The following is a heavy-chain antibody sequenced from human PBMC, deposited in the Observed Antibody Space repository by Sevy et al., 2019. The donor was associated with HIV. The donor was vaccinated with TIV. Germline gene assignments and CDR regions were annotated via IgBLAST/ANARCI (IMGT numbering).Heavy chain of an antibody. CDR1: GYSFTSYW. V-gene: IGHV5-51*01. D-gene: IGHD4-17*01. J-gene: IGHJ5*02. CDR3: ARRRDDYGDSP. CDR2: IYPGDSDT. Sequence: GESLKISCKGSGYSFTSYWIGWVRQMPGKGLEWMGIIYPGDSDTRYSPSFQGQVTISADNSISNAYLQWSSLKASDTAMYYCARRRDDYGDSPWGQGTLVTVSS.